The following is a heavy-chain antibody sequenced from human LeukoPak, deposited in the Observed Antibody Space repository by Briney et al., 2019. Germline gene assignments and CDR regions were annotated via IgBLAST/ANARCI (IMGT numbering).Heavy chain of an antibody. CDR1: GGTFSSYA. CDR2: IIPIFGTA. Sequence: SVKVSCKASGGTFSSYAISWVRQAPGQGLEWMGGIIPIFGTANYAQKFQGRVTITTDESTSTAYMELSSLRSEDTAVYYCARDKSLRAVAGNNWFDPWGQGTLVTVSS. J-gene: IGHJ5*02. V-gene: IGHV1-69*05. D-gene: IGHD6-19*01. CDR3: ARDKSLRAVAGNNWFDP.